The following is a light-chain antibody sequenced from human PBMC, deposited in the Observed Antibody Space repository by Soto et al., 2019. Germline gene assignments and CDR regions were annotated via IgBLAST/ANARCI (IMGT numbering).Light chain of an antibody. CDR1: SSDVGVYNH. Sequence: QSVLTQPASVSGSPGQSITISCTGTSSDVGVYNHVSWYQQHPGKAPKLMIYDVSNRPSGISNRFSGSKSGNTASLTISGLQAEDEADYYCSSYTRSSTFVFGTGIKLTVL. J-gene: IGLJ1*01. CDR3: SSYTRSSTFV. CDR2: DVS. V-gene: IGLV2-14*01.